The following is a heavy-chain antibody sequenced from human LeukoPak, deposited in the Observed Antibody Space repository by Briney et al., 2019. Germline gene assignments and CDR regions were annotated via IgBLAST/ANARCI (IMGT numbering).Heavy chain of an antibody. CDR2: ISSSSSYI. J-gene: IGHJ4*02. Sequence: AGGSLRLSCAASGFTFSSYSMNWVRQAPGKGLEWVSSISSSSSYIYYADSVKGRFTISRDNAKNSLYLQMNSLRAEDTAVYYCARDGLRLSNPLDYWGQGTLVTVSS. CDR1: GFTFSSYS. V-gene: IGHV3-21*01. CDR3: ARDGLRLSNPLDY. D-gene: IGHD4/OR15-4a*01.